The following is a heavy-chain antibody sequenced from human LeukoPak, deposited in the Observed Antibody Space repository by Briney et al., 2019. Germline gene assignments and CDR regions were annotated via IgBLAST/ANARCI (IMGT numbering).Heavy chain of an antibody. D-gene: IGHD4-17*01. CDR3: AKDRRDYGDYNTWFDP. J-gene: IGHJ5*02. V-gene: IGHV3-30*18. CDR1: GSSFSSHG. Sequence: QSGGSLRLSCAASGSSFSSHGMHWVRQAPGKGLEWVAFISYNGGSKNYADSVQGRFTISRDNSKNTLYLQMNSLRPEDTAVYSCAKDRRDYGDYNTWFDPWGQGTLVTVSS. CDR2: ISYNGGSK.